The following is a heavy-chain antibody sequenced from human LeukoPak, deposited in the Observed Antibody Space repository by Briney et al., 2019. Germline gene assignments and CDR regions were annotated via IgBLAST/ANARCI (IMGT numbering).Heavy chain of an antibody. Sequence: ASVKVSCKASGGTFSSYTINWVRQAPGQGLEWMGGIIPIFDTAKYAQKFQGRVTITADESTSTAYMELRSLRSDDTAVYYCARVRLIAAAVTTPDYWGQGTLVTVSS. V-gene: IGHV1-69*13. D-gene: IGHD6-13*01. CDR1: GGTFSSYT. CDR3: ARVRLIAAAVTTPDY. J-gene: IGHJ4*02. CDR2: IIPIFDTA.